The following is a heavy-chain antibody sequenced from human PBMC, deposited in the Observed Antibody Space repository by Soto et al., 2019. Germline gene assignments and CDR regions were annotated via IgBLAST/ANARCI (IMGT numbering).Heavy chain of an antibody. Sequence: GGSLRLSCAASGFTFSDYYRSWIRQAPGKGLEWVSYISSSSSYTNYAESVKGRFTISRDNAKNSLYLQMNSLRAEDTAVYYCARGFRHDYGDYGVDYWGKGTLVTVSS. CDR1: GFTFSDYY. V-gene: IGHV3-11*05. D-gene: IGHD4-17*01. J-gene: IGHJ4*02. CDR2: ISSSSSYT. CDR3: ARGFRHDYGDYGVDY.